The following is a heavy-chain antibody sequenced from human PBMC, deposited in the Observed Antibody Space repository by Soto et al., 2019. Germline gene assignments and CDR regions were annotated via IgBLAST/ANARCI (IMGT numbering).Heavy chain of an antibody. CDR1: GFTFSSYE. CDR3: ARVAFLEWLFTWGGMDV. CDR2: ISSSGSTI. Sequence: GGSLRLSCAASGFTFSSYEMNWVRQAPGKGLEWVSYISSSGSTIYYADSVKGRFTISRDNAKNSLYLQMNSLRAEEKAVYYCARVAFLEWLFTWGGMDVWGQGTTVTVYS. J-gene: IGHJ6*02. V-gene: IGHV3-48*03. D-gene: IGHD3-3*02.